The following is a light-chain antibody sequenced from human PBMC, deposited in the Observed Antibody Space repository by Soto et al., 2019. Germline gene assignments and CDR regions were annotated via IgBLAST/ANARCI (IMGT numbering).Light chain of an antibody. J-gene: IGKJ1*01. Sequence: EIVLTQSPGTLSLSPGERATLSCRASQSVSTNYLAWYQQQPGQGPRLLIYGASSSAAGSPHGFSGSGCGRDFTLTINRLEPEDFALDYCQQYGSTPPTFGQGTKVDIK. CDR2: GAS. CDR1: QSVSTNY. CDR3: QQYGSTPPT. V-gene: IGKV3-20*01.